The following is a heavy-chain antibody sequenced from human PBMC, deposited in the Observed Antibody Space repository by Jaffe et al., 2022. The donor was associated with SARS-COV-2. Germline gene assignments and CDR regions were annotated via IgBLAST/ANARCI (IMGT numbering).Heavy chain of an antibody. CDR3: ARGSGKKLWFPKYMDV. V-gene: IGHV4-34*01. CDR1: GGSFSGYY. J-gene: IGHJ6*03. D-gene: IGHD3-10*01. CDR2: INHSGST. Sequence: QVQLQQWGAGLLKPSETLSLTCAVYGGSFSGYYWSWIRQPPGKGLEWIGEINHSGSTNYNPSLKSRVTISVDTSKNQFSLKLSSVTAADTAVYYCARGSGKKLWFPKYMDVWGKGTTVTVSS.